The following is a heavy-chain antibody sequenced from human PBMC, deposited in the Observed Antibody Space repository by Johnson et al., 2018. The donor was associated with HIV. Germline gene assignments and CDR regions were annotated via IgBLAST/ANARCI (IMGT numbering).Heavy chain of an antibody. Sequence: EVQLVESGGGLVQPGGSLRLSCAASGFTFSRYDMHWVRQAPGKGLEYVSGITNGGSTYSADSVKGRFTISRDNSRNTLYLQMGSLRPEDMAVYYCASASALDIWGQGTMVTVSS. V-gene: IGHV3-64*07. CDR2: ITNGGST. CDR3: ASASALDI. CDR1: GFTFSRYD. J-gene: IGHJ3*02.